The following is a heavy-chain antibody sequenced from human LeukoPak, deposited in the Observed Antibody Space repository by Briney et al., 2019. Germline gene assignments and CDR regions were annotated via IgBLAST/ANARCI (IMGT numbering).Heavy chain of an antibody. V-gene: IGHV4-59*01. D-gene: IGHD4-11*01. CDR1: GSSISSYY. J-gene: IGHJ4*02. Sequence: SETLSLTCTVSGSSISSYYWSWIRQPPGKGLEWIGYIYYSGSTNYNPSLKSRVTISVDTSKNQFSLKLSSVTAADTAVYYCARGDDYITDYWGQGTLVTVSS. CDR2: IYYSGST. CDR3: ARGDDYITDY.